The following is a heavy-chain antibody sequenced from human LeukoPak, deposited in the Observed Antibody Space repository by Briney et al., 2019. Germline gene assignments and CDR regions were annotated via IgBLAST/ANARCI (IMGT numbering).Heavy chain of an antibody. V-gene: IGHV3-23*01. CDR3: AKDPNGDYIGAFDM. CDR2: ISGSGDRT. J-gene: IGHJ3*02. D-gene: IGHD4-17*01. Sequence: GGSLRLSCAASGITASSYAMTWVRQASGKGLEWVSSISGSGDRTMYADSVKGRFTISRDRFKNTLYLQMNSLRAEDTALYHCAKDPNGDYIGAFDMWGQGTMVTVSS. CDR1: GITASSYA.